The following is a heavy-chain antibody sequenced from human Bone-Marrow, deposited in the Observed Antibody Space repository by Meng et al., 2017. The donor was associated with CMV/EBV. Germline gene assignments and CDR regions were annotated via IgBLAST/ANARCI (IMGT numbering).Heavy chain of an antibody. Sequence: ASVKVSCKASGYTFTGYYMHWVRQAPGQGLEWMGWINPNSGGTNYAQKFQGRVTMTRDTSISTAYMELSRLRSDDTAVYYCARETGYCSSTSCYIPYFQHWAQGTLVTVSS. CDR1: GYTFTGYY. D-gene: IGHD2-2*02. V-gene: IGHV1-2*02. J-gene: IGHJ1*01. CDR2: INPNSGGT. CDR3: ARETGYCSSTSCYIPYFQH.